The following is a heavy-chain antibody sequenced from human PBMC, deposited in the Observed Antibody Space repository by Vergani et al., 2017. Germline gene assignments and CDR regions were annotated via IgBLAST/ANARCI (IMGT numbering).Heavy chain of an antibody. D-gene: IGHD3-22*01. Sequence: EVQLVESGGGLEQPGRSLRLSCAASGFTFEDYAMHWVRQAPGKGLEWVSGISWNSGSIHYADSVKGRFTISRDNAKNSLYLQMNSLRAEDTALYYCAKSHESSSYYYSYFDYWGQGTLVTVSS. J-gene: IGHJ4*02. V-gene: IGHV3-9*01. CDR3: AKSHESSSYYYSYFDY. CDR2: ISWNSGSI. CDR1: GFTFEDYA.